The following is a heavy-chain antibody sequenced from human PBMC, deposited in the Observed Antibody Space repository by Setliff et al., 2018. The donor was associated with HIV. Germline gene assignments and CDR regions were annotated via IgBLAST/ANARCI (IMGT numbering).Heavy chain of an antibody. CDR1: GYTLRRHG. D-gene: IGHD3-3*01. Sequence: ASVKVSCKASGYTLRRHGISWVRQAPGQGLEWMGWISAYNGNTNYAQKLQGRVTMTTDTSTSTAYMELRSLRSDDTAVYYCAREGVGGCYNFWSGYYADYYYCMDVWGQGTTVTVSS. J-gene: IGHJ6*02. CDR3: AREGVGGCYNFWSGYYADYYYCMDV. CDR2: ISAYNGNT. V-gene: IGHV1-18*01.